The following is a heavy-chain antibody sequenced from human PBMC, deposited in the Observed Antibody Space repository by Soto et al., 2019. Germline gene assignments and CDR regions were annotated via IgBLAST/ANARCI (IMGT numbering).Heavy chain of an antibody. Sequence: GASVKVSCKASGYTFTSYGISWVRQAPGQGLEWMGWISAYNGNTNYAQKLQGRVTMTTDTSTSTAYMELRSLRSDDTAVYYCARDLKVGYKRTVVGATVIGYWGQGTLVTVSS. CDR3: ARDLKVGYKRTVVGATVIGY. V-gene: IGHV1-18*01. J-gene: IGHJ4*02. D-gene: IGHD1-26*01. CDR1: GYTFTSYG. CDR2: ISAYNGNT.